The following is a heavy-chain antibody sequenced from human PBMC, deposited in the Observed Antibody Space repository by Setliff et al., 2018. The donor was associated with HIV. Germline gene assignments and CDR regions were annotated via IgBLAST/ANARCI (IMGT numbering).Heavy chain of an antibody. Sequence: PSETLSLTCAVYGGSFSGYYWSWIRQPPGKGLEWIGEINHSGSTNYNPSLKSRVTISVDTSKNQFSLKLTSVTAADAAVYYCATLRRPWLQQWSHFDYWGQGTLVTVSS. CDR3: ATLRRPWLQQWSHFDY. D-gene: IGHD3-22*01. V-gene: IGHV4-34*01. J-gene: IGHJ4*02. CDR1: GGSFSGYY. CDR2: INHSGST.